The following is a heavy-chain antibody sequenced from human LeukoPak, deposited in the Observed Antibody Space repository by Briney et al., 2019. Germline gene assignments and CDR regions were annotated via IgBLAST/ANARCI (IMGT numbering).Heavy chain of an antibody. Sequence: ASVKVSCKASGYTFTTYGITWVRQAPGQGLEWMGWINPNSGGTNYAQKFQGRVTMTRDTSISTAYMELSRLRSDDTAVYYCARLVATWFDYWGQGTLVTVSS. CDR1: GYTFTTYG. V-gene: IGHV1-2*02. CDR2: INPNSGGT. D-gene: IGHD5-12*01. J-gene: IGHJ4*02. CDR3: ARLVATWFDY.